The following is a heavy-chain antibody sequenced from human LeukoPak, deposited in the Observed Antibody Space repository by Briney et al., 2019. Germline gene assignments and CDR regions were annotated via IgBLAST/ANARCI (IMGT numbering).Heavy chain of an antibody. CDR3: ARDVEIYYDSSGYPEATDY. Sequence: GGSLRLSCAASGFTFSSYSMNWVRQAPGKGLEWVSSISSSSSYIYYADSVKGRFTISRDNAKNSLYLQMNSLRAEDTAVYYCARDVEIYYDSSGYPEATDYWGQGTLVTVSS. J-gene: IGHJ4*02. D-gene: IGHD3-22*01. CDR1: GFTFSSYS. V-gene: IGHV3-21*01. CDR2: ISSSSSYI.